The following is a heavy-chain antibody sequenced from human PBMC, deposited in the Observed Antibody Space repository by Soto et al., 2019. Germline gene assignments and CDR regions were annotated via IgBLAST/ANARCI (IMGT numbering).Heavy chain of an antibody. CDR1: GGSINGYY. J-gene: IGHJ4*01. CDR2: FHFSGST. D-gene: IGHD5-18*01. V-gene: IGHV4-59*01. CDR3: ARVSRYSYGYDDFFDN. Sequence: QVQLQESGPGLVKPSETLSLTCTVSGGSINGYYWTWLRQSPTNGLEWIGYFHFSGSTKYNPSLESRLTITADTSKNQISLTLSSVTAADTAVYYCARVSRYSYGYDDFFDNWGQGTLANVSS.